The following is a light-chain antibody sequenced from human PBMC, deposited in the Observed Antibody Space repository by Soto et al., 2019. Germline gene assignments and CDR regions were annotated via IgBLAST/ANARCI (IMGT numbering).Light chain of an antibody. Sequence: GQKVTISCSGSSSNIGGNSVSWYQQLPGTAPKLLIYDDNKRPSGIPDRFSGSKSGTSATLGITGFQTGDEADYYCGSWDSSLSAYVFGTGTKV. CDR2: DDN. J-gene: IGLJ1*01. CDR1: SSNIGGNS. V-gene: IGLV1-51*01. CDR3: GSWDSSLSAYV.